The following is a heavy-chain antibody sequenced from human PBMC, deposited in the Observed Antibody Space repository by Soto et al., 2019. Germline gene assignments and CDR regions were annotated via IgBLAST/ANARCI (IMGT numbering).Heavy chain of an antibody. D-gene: IGHD2-2*01. J-gene: IGHJ6*03. V-gene: IGHV4-34*01. CDR2: INHSGST. CDR1: GGSFSGYY. Sequence: SETLSLTCAVYGGSFSGYYWSWIRQPPGKGLEWIGEINHSGSTNYNPSLKSRVTISVDTSKNQFSLKLSSVTAADTAVYYCASSSPPSPYYYYYYMDVWGKGTTVTVSS. CDR3: ASSSPPSPYYYYYYMDV.